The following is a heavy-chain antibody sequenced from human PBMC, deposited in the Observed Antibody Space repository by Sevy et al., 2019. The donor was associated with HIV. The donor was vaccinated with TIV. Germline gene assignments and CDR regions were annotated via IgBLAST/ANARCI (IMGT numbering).Heavy chain of an antibody. V-gene: IGHV4-34*01. Sequence: SETLSLTCAVYGGSFSGYYWSWIRRPPGKGLEWIGELNHSGSTNDNPSLKSRVTISVDTSKNQFSLKLSSVTAADTAVYYCARTRRKTGAMSSTSPSGFDPWGQGTLVTVSS. CDR2: LNHSGST. CDR1: GGSFSGYY. D-gene: IGHD2-2*01. J-gene: IGHJ5*02. CDR3: ARTRRKTGAMSSTSPSGFDP.